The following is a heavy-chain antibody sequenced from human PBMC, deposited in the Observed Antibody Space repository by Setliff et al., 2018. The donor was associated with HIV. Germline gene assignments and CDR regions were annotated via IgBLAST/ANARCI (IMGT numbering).Heavy chain of an antibody. CDR1: SGSISSGTYY. D-gene: IGHD6-25*01. CDR2: IDYSGSA. Sequence: SETLSLTCTVSSGSISSGTYYWSWIRQYPGKGLEWIGYIDYSGSAFYNPSLKSRITMSVDTSKSQFSLKLRSVTAADTAVYFCARGYSSAFFHEFFDYWGQGTLVTVSS. V-gene: IGHV4-31*03. J-gene: IGHJ4*02. CDR3: ARGYSSAFFHEFFDY.